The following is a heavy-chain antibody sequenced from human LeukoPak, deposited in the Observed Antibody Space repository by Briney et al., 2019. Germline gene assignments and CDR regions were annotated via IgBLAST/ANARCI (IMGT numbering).Heavy chain of an antibody. CDR3: ARLSGYSYGFVRAHWYFDL. CDR2: IYYSGST. V-gene: IGHV4-59*12. CDR1: GGSISSYY. Sequence: SETLSLTCTVSGGSISSYYWSWIRQPPGKGLEWIGYIYYSGSTNYNPSLKSRVTISVDTSKNQFSLKLSSVTAADTAVYYCARLSGYSYGFVRAHWYFDLWGRGTLVTVSS. D-gene: IGHD5-18*01. J-gene: IGHJ2*01.